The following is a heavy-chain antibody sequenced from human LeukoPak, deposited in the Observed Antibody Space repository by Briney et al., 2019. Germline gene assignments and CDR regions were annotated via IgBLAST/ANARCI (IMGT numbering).Heavy chain of an antibody. D-gene: IGHD6-19*01. CDR2: IYGGGST. J-gene: IGHJ4*02. Sequence: PGGSLRLSCAASGFTVSSNYMSWVRQAPGKGLEWVSVIYGGGSTYYADSVKGRFTISRDNSKNTLYLQMNSLRAEDTAVYYCARDTSYSSGWYDYWGQGTLVTVSS. CDR3: ARDTSYSSGWYDY. V-gene: IGHV3-66*01. CDR1: GFTVSSNY.